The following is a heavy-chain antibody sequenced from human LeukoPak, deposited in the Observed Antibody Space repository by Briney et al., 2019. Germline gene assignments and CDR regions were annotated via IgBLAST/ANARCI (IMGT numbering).Heavy chain of an antibody. CDR2: IYTSGST. CDR1: GGSISSSSYY. J-gene: IGHJ6*03. Sequence: SETLSLTCTVSGGSISSSSYYWSWVRQPAGKGLEWIGRIYTSGSTNYNPSLKSRVTMSVDTSKSQFSLKLSSVTAADTAVYYCAREAPATAMGLVYYYMDVWGKGTTVTVSS. D-gene: IGHD5-18*01. V-gene: IGHV4-61*02. CDR3: AREAPATAMGLVYYYMDV.